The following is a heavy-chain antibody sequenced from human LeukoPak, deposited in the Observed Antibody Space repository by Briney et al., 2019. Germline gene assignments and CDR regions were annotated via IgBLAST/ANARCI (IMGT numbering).Heavy chain of an antibody. J-gene: IGHJ2*01. CDR1: GFTFSSYW. Sequence: GGSLGLSCAASGFTFSSYWMHWVRQAPGKGLEWVSSISGSVGTIYYADSVKGRFTISRDNTKNTLYLQMNNLRAEDSAVYYCAKDLSGYGPYWYFDLWGRGTLVAVSS. CDR3: AKDLSGYGPYWYFDL. D-gene: IGHD6-25*01. V-gene: IGHV3-23*01. CDR2: ISGSVGTI.